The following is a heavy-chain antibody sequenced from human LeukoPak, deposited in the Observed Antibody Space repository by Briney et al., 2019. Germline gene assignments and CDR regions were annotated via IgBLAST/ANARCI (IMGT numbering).Heavy chain of an antibody. V-gene: IGHV4-38-2*02. CDR3: ARVDRYRYYFDY. J-gene: IGHJ4*02. Sequence: SETLSLSCTVSGYSISSGYYWGWIRQPPGKGPEWIGSIYHSGSTYYNPSLKSRVTISVDTSKNQFSLKLSSVTAADTAVYYCARVDRYRYYFDYWGQGTLVTVSS. CDR1: GYSISSGYY. CDR2: IYHSGST. D-gene: IGHD2-2*03.